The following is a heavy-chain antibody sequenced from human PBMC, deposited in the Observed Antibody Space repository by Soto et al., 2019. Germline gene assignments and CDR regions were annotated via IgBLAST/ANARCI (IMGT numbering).Heavy chain of an antibody. Sequence: QVQLVESGGGVVQPGRSLRLSCAASGFTFSSYGMHWVRQAPGKGLEWVAVIWYDGSNKYYADSVKGRFTISRDNSKNTLYLQMNSLRAEDTAVYYCARGSKAGGNSSKAFDIWGQGKMVTVSS. CDR1: GFTFSSYG. CDR2: IWYDGSNK. V-gene: IGHV3-33*01. J-gene: IGHJ3*02. D-gene: IGHD2-21*02. CDR3: ARGSKAGGNSSKAFDI.